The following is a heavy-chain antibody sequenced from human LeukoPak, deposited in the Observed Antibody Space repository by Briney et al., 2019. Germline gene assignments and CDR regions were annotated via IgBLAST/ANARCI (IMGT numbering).Heavy chain of an antibody. D-gene: IGHD3-9*01. CDR1: GGSISGTNW. CDR2: ISLAGQT. Sequence: SETLSLTCGVSGGSISGTNWWSWVRQPPGQGLECIGQISLAGQTNYNPSLNGRVTMSLDKSSNQLSLNLTSVTAADTAVYYCARGRYCAGDNWFDPWGQGTLVTVSS. V-gene: IGHV4/OR15-8*02. J-gene: IGHJ5*02. CDR3: ARGRYCAGDNWFDP.